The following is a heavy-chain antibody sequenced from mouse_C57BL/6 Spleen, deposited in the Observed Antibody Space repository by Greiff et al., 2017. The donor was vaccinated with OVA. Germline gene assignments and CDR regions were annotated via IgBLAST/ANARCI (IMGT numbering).Heavy chain of an antibody. D-gene: IGHD3-3*01. CDR1: GFTFSDAW. J-gene: IGHJ1*03. CDR2: IRNKANNHAT. Sequence: LQQSGGGLVQPGGSMKLSCAASGFTFSDAWMDWVRQSPEKGLEWVAEIRNKANNHATYYAESVKGRFTISRDDSKSSVYLQMNSLRAEDTGIYYCTRPGTEWYFDVWGTGTTVTVSS. CDR3: TRPGTEWYFDV. V-gene: IGHV6-6*01.